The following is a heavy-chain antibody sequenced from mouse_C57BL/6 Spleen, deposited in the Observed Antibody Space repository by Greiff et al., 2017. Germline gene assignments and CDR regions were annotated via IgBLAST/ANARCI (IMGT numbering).Heavy chain of an antibody. Sequence: ESGPGILQPSQTLSLTCSFSGFSLSTFGMGVGWIRQPSGKGLEWLAHTWWDDDKYYNPALKIQLTIAMGTSNNQVSLKIANVDTAYTATYYCARDGTGYFEVWGTGTTVTVSS. D-gene: IGHD3-3*01. V-gene: IGHV8-8*01. CDR2: TWWDDDK. CDR1: GFSLSTFGMG. J-gene: IGHJ1*03. CDR3: ARDGTGYFEV.